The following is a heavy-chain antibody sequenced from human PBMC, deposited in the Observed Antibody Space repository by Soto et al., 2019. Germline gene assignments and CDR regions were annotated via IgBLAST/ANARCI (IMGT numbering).Heavy chain of an antibody. Sequence: SETLSLTCAVYGGSFSGYYWSWIRQPPGKGLEWIGEINHSGSTNYNPSLKSRVTISVDTSKNQFSLKLSSVTAADTAVYYCARHGAAAGTRGYYYGMDVWGQGTTVTVSS. CDR3: ARHGAAAGTRGYYYGMDV. J-gene: IGHJ6*02. CDR2: INHSGST. CDR1: GGSFSGYY. V-gene: IGHV4-34*01. D-gene: IGHD6-13*01.